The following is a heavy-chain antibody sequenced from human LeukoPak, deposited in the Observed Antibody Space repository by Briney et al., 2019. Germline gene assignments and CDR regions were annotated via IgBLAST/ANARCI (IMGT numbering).Heavy chain of an antibody. CDR1: GFSFATYA. Sequence: GGSLRLSGAASGFSFATYAMSWVRQAPGKGLEWVSVISGSGGKTYFADSVKGRFTISRDNSKNTLYLQMNSLRAEDTAVYYCAKHYYGDYVEFYYNYYGMDVWGQGTTVTVSS. CDR3: AKHYYGDYVEFYYNYYGMDV. J-gene: IGHJ6*02. V-gene: IGHV3-23*01. CDR2: ISGSGGKT. D-gene: IGHD4-17*01.